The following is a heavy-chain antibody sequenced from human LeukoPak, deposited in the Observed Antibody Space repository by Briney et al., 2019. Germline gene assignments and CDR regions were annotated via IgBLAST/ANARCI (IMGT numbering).Heavy chain of an antibody. CDR2: ISGSGGST. V-gene: IGHV3-23*01. CDR1: GFTFSSYA. D-gene: IGHD2-2*01. J-gene: IGHJ6*02. CDR3: ATWRAVPAAVYYYYYGMDV. Sequence: GSLRLSCAASGFTFSSYAMSWVRQAPGKGLEWVSAISGSGGSTYYADSVKGRFTISRDNSKNTLYLQMNSLRAEDTAVYYCATWRAVPAAVYYYYYGMDVWGQGTTDTVSS.